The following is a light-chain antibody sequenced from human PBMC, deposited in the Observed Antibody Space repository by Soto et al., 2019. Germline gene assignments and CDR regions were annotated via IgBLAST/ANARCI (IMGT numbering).Light chain of an antibody. CDR2: WAS. CDR1: QSVLYTSNNKNY. CDR3: QQYYSVPIT. J-gene: IGKJ5*01. Sequence: DIVMTPSPDSLAVSLGERATINCKSSQSVLYTSNNKNYIAWYQQKSGQPPKLLIYWASTRESGVPDRFSGGGSGTDFTLTISSLQAEDVAVYYCQQYYSVPITFGQGTRLEVK. V-gene: IGKV4-1*01.